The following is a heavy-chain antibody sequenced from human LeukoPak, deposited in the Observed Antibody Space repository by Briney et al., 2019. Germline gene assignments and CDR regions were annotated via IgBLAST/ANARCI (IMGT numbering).Heavy chain of an antibody. CDR3: ARASYYYDSSGQRRTVSYMAV. CDR2: ISSSSSTI. V-gene: IGHV3-48*01. CDR1: GFTFSSYS. Sequence: GGSLRLSCAGSGFTFSSYSMNWVRQAPGKGLEWVSYISSSSSTIYYADSVKGRFTISRDNAKNSLYLQMNSLRAEDTAVYYCARASYYYDSSGQRRTVSYMAVWGKGTTVTVSS. J-gene: IGHJ6*03. D-gene: IGHD3-22*01.